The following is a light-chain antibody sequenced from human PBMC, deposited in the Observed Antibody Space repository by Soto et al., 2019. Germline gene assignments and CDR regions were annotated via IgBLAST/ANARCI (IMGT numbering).Light chain of an antibody. J-gene: IGLJ1*01. CDR2: NVS. CDR1: SSDVGGYNH. CDR3: TSSTSGSLYV. Sequence: QSALTQPASVSGSPGQSITISCTGTSSDVGGYNHVSWYQQYPGKVPKLLIYNVSHRPSGVSNRLSGSKSGNTASLTSSGLQAEDEADYFCTSSTSGSLYVFGTGTKVTVL. V-gene: IGLV2-14*03.